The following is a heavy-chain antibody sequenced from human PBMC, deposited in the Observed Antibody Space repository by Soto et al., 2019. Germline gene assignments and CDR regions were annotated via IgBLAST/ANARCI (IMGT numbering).Heavy chain of an antibody. J-gene: IGHJ4*02. Sequence: QVQLVQSGAEVRRPGASVRVSCKASGYTFTDYGFSWVRQAPGQGLEWMGWITTYTGNTKFAQKFQGRVTMTTDRFTSTAYMDLRSLTSDDTAVYYCARDRGSGSYYLGPYYFDHWGQGTLVTVSS. CDR1: GYTFTDYG. D-gene: IGHD1-26*01. CDR3: ARDRGSGSYYLGPYYFDH. V-gene: IGHV1-18*01. CDR2: ITTYTGNT.